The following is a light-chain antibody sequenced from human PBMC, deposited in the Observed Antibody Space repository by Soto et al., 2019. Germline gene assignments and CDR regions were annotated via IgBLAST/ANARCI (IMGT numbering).Light chain of an antibody. Sequence: LNQSPSSLSASVGDRVTISCRASQDIAIYLAWYQQKPGEAPKLLIYAASTLYGGVPSRFSGSGSGTDFALTITSLQSEDFAAYYCQRLRKYPSTFGRGTKVDIK. CDR1: QDIAIY. CDR3: QRLRKYPST. V-gene: IGKV1-9*01. CDR2: AAS. J-gene: IGKJ4*01.